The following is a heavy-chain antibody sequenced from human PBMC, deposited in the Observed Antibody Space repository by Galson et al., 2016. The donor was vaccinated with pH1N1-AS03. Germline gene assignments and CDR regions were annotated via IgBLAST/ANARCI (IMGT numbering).Heavy chain of an antibody. D-gene: IGHD5-12*01. V-gene: IGHV3-7*01. CDR1: GFTFSRFW. CDR2: INPEGSGR. Sequence: SLRLSCAASGFTFSRFWMNWVRQAPGKGLEWVANINPEGSGRYYVDSARGRFTISRDNAKNSVYLQMNSLRAEDTAVYYCARDQDGFDSAIFDSWGQGTLVTVSS. CDR3: ARDQDGFDSAIFDS. J-gene: IGHJ4*02.